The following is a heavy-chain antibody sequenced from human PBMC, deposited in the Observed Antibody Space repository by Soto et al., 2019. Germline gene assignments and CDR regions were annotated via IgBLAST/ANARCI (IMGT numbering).Heavy chain of an antibody. D-gene: IGHD6-13*01. CDR2: IWYDGSNK. J-gene: IGHJ5*02. V-gene: IGHV3-30*02. CDR1: GFTFSSYG. Sequence: GGSLRLSCAASGFTFSSYGMHWVRQAPGKGLEWVAVIWYDGSNKYYADSVKGRFTISRDNSKNTLYLQMNSLRAEDTAVYYCAKDNEYSSRSTGWFDPWGQGTLVTVSS. CDR3: AKDNEYSSRSTGWFDP.